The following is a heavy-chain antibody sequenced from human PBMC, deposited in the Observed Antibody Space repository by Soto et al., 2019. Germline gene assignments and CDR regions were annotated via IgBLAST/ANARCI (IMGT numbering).Heavy chain of an antibody. Sequence: GESLKISCKGSGYSFTSYWIGWVRQMPGKGLEWMGIIYPGDSDTRYSPSFQGQVTISADKSISTAYLQWSSLKASDTAMYYCARRGYCSSTSCYRFDPWGQGTLVTVSS. CDR2: IYPGDSDT. V-gene: IGHV5-51*01. CDR1: GYSFTSYW. D-gene: IGHD2-2*02. J-gene: IGHJ5*02. CDR3: ARRGYCSSTSCYRFDP.